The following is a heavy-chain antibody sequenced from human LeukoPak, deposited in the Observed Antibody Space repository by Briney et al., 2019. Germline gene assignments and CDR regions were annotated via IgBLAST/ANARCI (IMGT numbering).Heavy chain of an antibody. Sequence: SGTLSLTCTVSGGSISSYYWSWIRQPPGKGLEWIGYIYYSGSTNYNPSLKSRVTISEDTSVNQFSLKLSSVTAADTAVYYCARHYYDRSDSYSFDYWGQGTLVTVSS. D-gene: IGHD3-22*01. V-gene: IGHV4-59*08. CDR1: GGSISSYY. J-gene: IGHJ4*02. CDR3: ARHYYDRSDSYSFDY. CDR2: IYYSGST.